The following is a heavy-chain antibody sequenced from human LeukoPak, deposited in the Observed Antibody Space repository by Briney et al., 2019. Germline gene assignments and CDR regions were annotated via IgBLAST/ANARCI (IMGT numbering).Heavy chain of an antibody. D-gene: IGHD6-13*01. CDR3: AKDLYGYSSSWYHY. Sequence: GGSLRLSCAASGFTFSNYAMRWVRQAPGKGLEWVSAISGSGGGTYYADSVKGRFTISRDNSENTLYLQMNSLRAEDTAVYYCAKDLYGYSSSWYHYWGQGTLVTVSS. V-gene: IGHV3-23*01. CDR1: GFTFSNYA. J-gene: IGHJ4*02. CDR2: ISGSGGGT.